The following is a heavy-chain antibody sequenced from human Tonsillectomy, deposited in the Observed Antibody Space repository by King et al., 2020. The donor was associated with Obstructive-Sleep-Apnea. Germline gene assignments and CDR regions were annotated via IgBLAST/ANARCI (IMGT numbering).Heavy chain of an antibody. D-gene: IGHD3-3*01. V-gene: IGHV3-30*04. CDR3: ARNYDFWSGYYQLPCY. Sequence: VQLVESGGGVVQPGRSLRLSCAASGFTFSTYVMHWVRQAPGKGLEWVAVISYDVSNKYYADSVKGPFTISRDNSKNTLYLQLNSLRAEDTAVYYCARNYDFWSGYYQLPCYWGQGTLVTVSS. J-gene: IGHJ4*02. CDR1: GFTFSTYV. CDR2: ISYDVSNK.